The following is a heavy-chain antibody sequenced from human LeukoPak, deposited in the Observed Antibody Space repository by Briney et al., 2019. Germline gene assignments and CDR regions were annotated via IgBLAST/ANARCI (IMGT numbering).Heavy chain of an antibody. Sequence: SETLSLTCAVYGGSFSGYYWSWIRQPPGKGLEWIGEINHSGSTYYNPSLKSRVTISVDTSKNQFSLKLSSVTAADTAVYYCARAGSSSWEYYYYMDVWGKGTTVTVSS. V-gene: IGHV4-34*01. CDR1: GGSFSGYY. CDR3: ARAGSSSWEYYYYMDV. D-gene: IGHD6-13*01. CDR2: INHSGST. J-gene: IGHJ6*03.